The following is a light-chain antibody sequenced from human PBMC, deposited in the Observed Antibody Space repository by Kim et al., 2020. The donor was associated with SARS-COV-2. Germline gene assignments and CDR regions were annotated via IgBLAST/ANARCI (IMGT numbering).Light chain of an antibody. CDR3: QQYENFLS. J-gene: IGKJ4*01. CDR2: AAS. CDR1: QDISNH. V-gene: IGKV1-33*01. Sequence: LSASVGDRVSITCQASQDISNHLNWYQQKPGKAPKLLIYAASNLETGVPSRFSGSGSGTDFTFTISSLQPEDIATYYCQQYENFLSFGGGTKVEIK.